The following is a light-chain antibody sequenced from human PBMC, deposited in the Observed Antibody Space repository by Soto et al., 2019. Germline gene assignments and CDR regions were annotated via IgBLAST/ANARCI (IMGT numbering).Light chain of an antibody. CDR2: GAS. Sequence: EIVMTQSPATLSVSPGERATLSCXASQSVRSDLVWYQQKPGQAPRLLIYGASTRATAIPARYSGSGSGTEFNLTISSLQSEDFAVYYCKQYNNWPRTVGQGTKVDIK. CDR3: KQYNNWPRT. J-gene: IGKJ1*01. CDR1: QSVRSD. V-gene: IGKV3-15*01.